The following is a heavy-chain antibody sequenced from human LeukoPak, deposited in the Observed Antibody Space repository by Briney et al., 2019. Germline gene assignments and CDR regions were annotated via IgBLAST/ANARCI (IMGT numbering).Heavy chain of an antibody. CDR1: GFDLSDYY. CDR2: ISSSGGNI. V-gene: IGHV3-11*01. J-gene: IGHJ4*02. Sequence: GGSLRLSCVVSGFDLSDYYMSWIRQAPGKGLEWVSYISSSGGNIYFADSVKGRFTMSRDNARGSLYLQMNSLRADDTAIYYCARRRDYFDYWGQGTLVTVSS. CDR3: ARRRDYFDY.